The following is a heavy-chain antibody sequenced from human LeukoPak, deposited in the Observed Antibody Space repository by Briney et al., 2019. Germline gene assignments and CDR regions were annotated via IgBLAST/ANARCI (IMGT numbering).Heavy chain of an antibody. Sequence: GRSLRLSCAASGFTFEDYAMHWVRKAPGKGLGGVSGISWNSGSIGYADSVKGRFTISRDNAKNSLYLQMNSLRAEDTALYYCAKAEGVDIVVVPAAITPFDYWGQGTLVTVSS. V-gene: IGHV3-9*01. CDR3: AKAEGVDIVVVPAAITPFDY. CDR2: ISWNSGSI. CDR1: GFTFEDYA. D-gene: IGHD2-2*01. J-gene: IGHJ4*02.